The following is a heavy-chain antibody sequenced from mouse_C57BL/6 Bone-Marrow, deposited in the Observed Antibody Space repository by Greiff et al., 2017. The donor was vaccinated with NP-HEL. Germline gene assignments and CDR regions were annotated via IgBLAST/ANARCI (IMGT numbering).Heavy chain of an antibody. V-gene: IGHV1-26*01. CDR2: INPNNGGT. Sequence: EVQLQQSGPELVKPGASVKISCKASGYTFTDYYMNWVKQSHGKSLEWIGDINPNNGGTSYNQKFKGKAKLTVDKSSSTAYMELRSLTSEDSAVYYCARILYDGYPWFAYWGQGTLVTVSA. J-gene: IGHJ3*01. D-gene: IGHD2-3*01. CDR3: ARILYDGYPWFAY. CDR1: GYTFTDYY.